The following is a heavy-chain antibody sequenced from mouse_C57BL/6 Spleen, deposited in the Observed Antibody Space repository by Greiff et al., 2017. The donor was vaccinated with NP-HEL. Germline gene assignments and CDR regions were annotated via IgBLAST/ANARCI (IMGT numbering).Heavy chain of an antibody. CDR2: INPNNGGT. J-gene: IGHJ3*01. CDR3: ARQLTYDRAFAY. D-gene: IGHD5-1*01. Sequence: EVQLQQSGPELVKPGASVKISCKASGYTFTDYYMNWVKQSHGKSLEWIGDINPNNGGTSYNQKFKGKATLTVDKSSSTAYMELRSLTSADSTVYYCARQLTYDRAFAYWGQGTLVTVSA. CDR1: GYTFTDYY. V-gene: IGHV1-26*01.